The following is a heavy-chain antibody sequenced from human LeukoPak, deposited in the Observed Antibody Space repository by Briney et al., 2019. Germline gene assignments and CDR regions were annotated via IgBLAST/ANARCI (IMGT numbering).Heavy chain of an antibody. CDR2: IYSGGST. V-gene: IGHV3-66*01. CDR1: EFSVGSNY. CDR3: ARDNGDP. J-gene: IGHJ5*02. D-gene: IGHD2-8*01. Sequence: GGSLRLSCAGSEFSVGSNYMTWVRQAPGKGLEWVSLIYSGGSTYYADSVKGRFTISRDNAKNSLYLQMRSLRVGDTAIYYCARDNGDPWGQGTLVTVSS.